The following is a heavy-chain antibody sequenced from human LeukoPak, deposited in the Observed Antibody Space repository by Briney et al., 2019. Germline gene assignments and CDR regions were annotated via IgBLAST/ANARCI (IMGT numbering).Heavy chain of an antibody. CDR2: INRSGST. CDR3: AVAAAALFDP. Sequence: SETLSLTCAVYGGSFSGYFWSWFRQPPGKGLEWIGEINRSGSTNYNSSLSLKSRVTISVDTSKNQFSLKLSSVTAADTAVYYCAVAAAALFDPWGQGTLVTVSS. D-gene: IGHD6-6*01. J-gene: IGHJ5*02. V-gene: IGHV4-34*01. CDR1: GGSFSGYF.